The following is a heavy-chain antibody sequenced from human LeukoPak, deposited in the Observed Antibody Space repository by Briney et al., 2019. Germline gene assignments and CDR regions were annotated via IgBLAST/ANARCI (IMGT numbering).Heavy chain of an antibody. Sequence: GRSLRLSCAASGFTFSSYGTHWVRQAPGKGLEWVAVIWYDGSNKYYADSVKGRFTVSRDNSKNTLYLQMNSLRAEDTAVYYCARGNIVATIFSFYYFDYWGQGTLVTVSS. V-gene: IGHV3-33*01. CDR2: IWYDGSNK. D-gene: IGHD5-12*01. CDR3: ARGNIVATIFSFYYFDY. CDR1: GFTFSSYG. J-gene: IGHJ4*02.